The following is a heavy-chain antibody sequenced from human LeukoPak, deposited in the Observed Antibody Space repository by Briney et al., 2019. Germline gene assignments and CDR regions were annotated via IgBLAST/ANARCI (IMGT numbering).Heavy chain of an antibody. V-gene: IGHV4-59*11. CDR2: IWHSGHS. CDR3: ARGFPDWVGSGYPFDL. Sequence: SETLSLTGDVSGDSMTNHYWHWIRQPPGKGLETIAQIWHSGHSDHNPSLKSRVSISIDTSKTQFSREVTSVTAADTAVYFCARGFPDWVGSGYPFDLWGQGLLVTVSS. CDR1: GDSMTNHY. D-gene: IGHD5-12*01. J-gene: IGHJ4*02.